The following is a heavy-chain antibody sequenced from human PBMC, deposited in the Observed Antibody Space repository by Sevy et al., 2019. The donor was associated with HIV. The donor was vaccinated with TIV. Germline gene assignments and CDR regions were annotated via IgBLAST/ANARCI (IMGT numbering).Heavy chain of an antibody. D-gene: IGHD2-2*01. J-gene: IGHJ5*02. V-gene: IGHV3-21*01. CDR2: ISSSSSYI. CDR1: GFTFSSYS. Sequence: EGSLRLSCAASGFTFSSYSMNWVHQAPGKELEWVSSISSSSSYIYYADSVKGRFTISRDNAKNSLYLQMNSLRAEDTAVYYCARDPQVPAAMHNWFDPWGQGTLVTISS. CDR3: ARDPQVPAAMHNWFDP.